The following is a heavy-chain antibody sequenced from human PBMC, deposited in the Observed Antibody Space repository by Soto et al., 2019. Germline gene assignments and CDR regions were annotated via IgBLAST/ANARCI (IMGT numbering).Heavy chain of an antibody. CDR1: GFTFSSYA. J-gene: IGHJ6*03. CDR3: ARGYESGSNVLLWFGELYHYYYYMDV. CDR2: ISGSGGST. Sequence: GGSLRLSCAASGFTFSSYAMSWVRQAPGKGLEWVSAISGSGGSTYYADSVKGRFTISRDNSKNTLYLQMNSLRAEDTAVYYCARGYESGSNVLLWFGELYHYYYYMDVWGKGTTVTVSS. D-gene: IGHD3-10*01. V-gene: IGHV3-23*01.